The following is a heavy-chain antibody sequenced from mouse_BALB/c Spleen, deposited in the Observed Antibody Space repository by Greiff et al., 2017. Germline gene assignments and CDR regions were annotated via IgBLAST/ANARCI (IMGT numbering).Heavy chain of an antibody. J-gene: IGHJ2*01. CDR3: ARRGELTAYFDY. D-gene: IGHD1-2*01. CDR1: GFTFSSYA. CDR2: ISSGGSYT. Sequence: EVQGVESGGGLVKPGGSLKLSCAASGFTFSSYAMSWVRQTPEKRLEWVATISSGGSYTYYPDSVKGRFTISRDNAKNTLYLQMSSLRSEDTAMYYCARRGELTAYFDYWGQGTTLTVSS. V-gene: IGHV5-9-3*01.